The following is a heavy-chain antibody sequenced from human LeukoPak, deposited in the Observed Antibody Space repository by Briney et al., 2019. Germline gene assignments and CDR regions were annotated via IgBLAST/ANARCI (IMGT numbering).Heavy chain of an antibody. V-gene: IGHV3-53*01. CDR3: ARLIVGRYYYYYYMDV. CDR2: IYSGGST. D-gene: IGHD1-26*01. CDR1: GFTVSSNY. J-gene: IGHJ6*03. Sequence: PGGSLRLSCAASGFTVSSNYMSWVRQAPGKGLEWVSGIYSGGSTYYADSVKGRFTISRDNSKNTLYLQMNSLRAEDTAVYYCARLIVGRYYYYYYMDVWGKGTTVTISS.